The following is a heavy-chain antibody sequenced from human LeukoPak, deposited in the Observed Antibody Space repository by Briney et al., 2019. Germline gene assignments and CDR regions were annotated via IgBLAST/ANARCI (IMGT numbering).Heavy chain of an antibody. D-gene: IGHD3-10*01. J-gene: IGHJ4*02. V-gene: IGHV1-18*01. CDR1: GYTFTDYE. CDR3: ARNGRVRRVVKDLFEY. CDR2: VSPYNGNT. Sequence: ASVKVSCKTSGYTFTDYESTWVRQAPGQGLDWMGRVSPYNGNTYYSQRFQDRVTITKDTSTGTAYMDLRNLRTDDTAMYYCARNGRVRRVVKDLFEYWGQGTLVAVSS.